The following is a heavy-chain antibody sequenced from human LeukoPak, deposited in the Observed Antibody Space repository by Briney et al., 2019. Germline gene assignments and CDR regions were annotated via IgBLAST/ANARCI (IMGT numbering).Heavy chain of an antibody. CDR1: GFTFSSYA. CDR3: AKGGAQV. J-gene: IGHJ4*02. CDR2: ISGSGGST. Sequence: GGSLRLSCAASGFTFSSYAMSWVRQAPGKGLEWVSAISGSGGSTYYADSVRGRFIISRDSSRNTLYLQMNSLRVEDTAVYYCAKGGAQVGGQGTLVTVSS. D-gene: IGHD1-26*01. V-gene: IGHV3-23*01.